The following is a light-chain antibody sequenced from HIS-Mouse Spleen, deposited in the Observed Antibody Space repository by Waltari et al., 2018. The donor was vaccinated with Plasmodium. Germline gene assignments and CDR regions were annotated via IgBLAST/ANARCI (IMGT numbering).Light chain of an antibody. CDR3: QQYNSYSWT. Sequence: DIQMTQSPSTLSASVGDRFTIHCRASQSIRSWLAWYQQKPGKAPKLLIYKASSLESGVPSRFSGSGSGTEFTLTISSLQPDDFATYYCQQYNSYSWTFGQGTKVEIK. V-gene: IGKV1-5*03. CDR1: QSIRSW. CDR2: KAS. J-gene: IGKJ1*01.